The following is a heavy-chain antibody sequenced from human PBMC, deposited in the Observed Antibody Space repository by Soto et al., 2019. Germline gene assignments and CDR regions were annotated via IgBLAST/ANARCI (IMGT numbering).Heavy chain of an antibody. D-gene: IGHD3-10*01. Sequence: EVQLLQSGGGLVQPGGSLRLSCTASGFTFSKYAMSWIRQAPGKGLQWVSDITASGDNTYYADSVKGRFTVSRDNSKNTLYVQMNSLRAEDTAVYYCAKSEGFGELLPSKDHYYYGMDVWGQGTTVTVSS. CDR3: AKSEGFGELLPSKDHYYYGMDV. CDR2: ITASGDNT. J-gene: IGHJ6*02. CDR1: GFTFSKYA. V-gene: IGHV3-23*01.